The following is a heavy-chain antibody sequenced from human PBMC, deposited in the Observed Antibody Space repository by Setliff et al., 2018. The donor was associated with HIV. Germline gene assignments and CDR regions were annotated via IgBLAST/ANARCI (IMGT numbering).Heavy chain of an antibody. CDR2: IIPIFGST. CDR3: ARAPAHEHATGWYSSSNRFDP. V-gene: IGHV1-69*13. J-gene: IGHJ5*02. D-gene: IGHD1-26*01. CDR1: GGTFSNYA. Sequence: SVKVSCKASGGTFSNYAISWVRQAPGQGLEWMGGIIPIFGSTKYAQKFQGRVTITADESTSTADMELSSRRSEDTAVYYCARAPAHEHATGWYSSSNRFDPWGQGTLVTVSS.